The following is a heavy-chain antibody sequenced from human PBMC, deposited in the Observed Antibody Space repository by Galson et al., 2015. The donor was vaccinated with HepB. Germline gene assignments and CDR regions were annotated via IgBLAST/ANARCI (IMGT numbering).Heavy chain of an antibody. V-gene: IGHV1-69*13. CDR1: GGTFSSYA. CDR2: IIPIFGTA. D-gene: IGHD2-2*01. J-gene: IGHJ6*02. CDR3: ARGWVVPAAKEAPRYYYYGMDV. Sequence: SVKVSCKASGGTFSSYAISWVRQAPGQGLEWMGGIIPIFGTANYAQKFQGRVTITADESTSTAYMELSSLRSEDTAVYYCARGWVVPAAKEAPRYYYYGMDVWGQGTTVTVSS.